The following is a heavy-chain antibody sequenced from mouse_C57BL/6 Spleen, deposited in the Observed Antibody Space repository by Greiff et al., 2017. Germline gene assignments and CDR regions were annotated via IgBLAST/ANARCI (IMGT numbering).Heavy chain of an antibody. V-gene: IGHV1-26*01. D-gene: IGHD1-1*02. Sequence: MQLKHSGPELVKPGASVKISCKASGYTFTDYYMNWVKQSHGKSLEWIGDINPNNGGTSYNQKFKGKATLTVDKSSSTAYMELRSLTSEDSAVYYCARGGSPAWFAYWGQGTLVTVSA. J-gene: IGHJ3*01. CDR3: ARGGSPAWFAY. CDR2: INPNNGGT. CDR1: GYTFTDYY.